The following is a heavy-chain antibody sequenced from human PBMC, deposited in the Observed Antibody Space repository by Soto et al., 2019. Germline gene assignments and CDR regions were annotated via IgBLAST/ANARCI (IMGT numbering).Heavy chain of an antibody. CDR3: SRASLLQQLRY. V-gene: IGHV4-30-4*01. D-gene: IGHD6-13*01. CDR2: IHYSGST. Sequence: QVQLQESGPGLVKPSQTVSLTCTVSGGSVGSGDYYWSWIRQPPGSGPEWIGHIHYSGSTYYTPPFEGRVTISLDTPNNQFSLKLRSVTAADTAVYYFSRASLLQQLRYLGQGTQVTVSS. J-gene: IGHJ4*02. CDR1: GGSVGSGDYY.